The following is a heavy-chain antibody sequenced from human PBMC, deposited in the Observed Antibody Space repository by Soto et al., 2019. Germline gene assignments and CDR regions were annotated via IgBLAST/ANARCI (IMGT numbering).Heavy chain of an antibody. CDR3: AREGGSYHFDY. CDR2: INSDGSSA. V-gene: IGHV3-74*01. Sequence: EVQLVESGGGLVQPGGSLRLSCAASGFTLSSYWMHWVRQAPGKGLVWVSRINSDGSSASYADSVKGRFTISRDNAKNTLYLQMNSLRAEDTAVYSCAREGGSYHFDYWGQGTLVTVSS. J-gene: IGHJ4*02. D-gene: IGHD1-26*01. CDR1: GFTLSSYW.